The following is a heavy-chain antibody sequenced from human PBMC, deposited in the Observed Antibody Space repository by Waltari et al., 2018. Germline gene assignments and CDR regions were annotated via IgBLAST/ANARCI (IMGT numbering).Heavy chain of an antibody. J-gene: IGHJ2*01. V-gene: IGHV1-69*08. CDR1: GGTFSSYA. CDR2: IIPIFGTA. Sequence: QVQLVQSGAEVKKPGSSVKVSCKASGGTFSSYAISWVRQAPGQGLEWMGRIIPIFGTANYAQKFQGRVTITADKSTSTAYMELSSLRSEDTAVYYCARGHLYKQQLVHIISWYFDLWGRGTLVTVSS. CDR3: ARGHLYKQQLVHIISWYFDL. D-gene: IGHD6-13*01.